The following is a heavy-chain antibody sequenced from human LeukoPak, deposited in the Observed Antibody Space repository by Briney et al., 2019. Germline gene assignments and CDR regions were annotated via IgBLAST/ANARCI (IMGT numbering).Heavy chain of an antibody. CDR3: AKDQANWNYDY. D-gene: IGHD1-7*01. V-gene: IGHV3-48*01. CDR1: GFTFSSYS. Sequence: AGGSLRLSCAASGFTFSSYSMNWVRQAPGKGLEWVSYISSSSSTIYYADSVKGRFTISRDNAKNSLYPQMNSLRAEDTAVYYCAKDQANWNYDYWGQGTLVTVSS. J-gene: IGHJ4*02. CDR2: ISSSSSTI.